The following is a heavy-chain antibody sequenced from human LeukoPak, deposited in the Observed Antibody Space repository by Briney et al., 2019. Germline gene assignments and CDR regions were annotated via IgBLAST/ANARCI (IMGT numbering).Heavy chain of an antibody. V-gene: IGHV3-21*04. J-gene: IGHJ4*02. Sequence: GGTLRLSCAASAFTFSSYGMSWVRQAPGKGLEWVSSISSSSSYIYYADSVKGRFTISRDNAKNSLYLQMNSLRTEDTALYYCAKDAYGSGSHFDYWGQGTLVTVSS. CDR1: AFTFSSYG. CDR3: AKDAYGSGSHFDY. CDR2: ISSSSSYI. D-gene: IGHD3-10*01.